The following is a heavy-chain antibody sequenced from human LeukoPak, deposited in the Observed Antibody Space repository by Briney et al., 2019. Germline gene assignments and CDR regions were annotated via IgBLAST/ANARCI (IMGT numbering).Heavy chain of an antibody. CDR1: GGSISSYY. CDR2: IYTSGST. Sequence: SETLSLTCTVSGGSISSYYWSWIRQPAGKGLEWIGRIYTSGSTNYNPSLKSRVTMSVDTSKNQFSLKLNSVTAADTAVYYCARGKGYSSSWYTSAFDYWGQGTLVTVSS. CDR3: ARGKGYSSSWYTSAFDY. D-gene: IGHD6-13*01. J-gene: IGHJ4*02. V-gene: IGHV4-4*07.